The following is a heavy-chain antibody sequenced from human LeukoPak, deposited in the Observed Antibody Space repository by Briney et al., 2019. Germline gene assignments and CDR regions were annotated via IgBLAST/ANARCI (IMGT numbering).Heavy chain of an antibody. D-gene: IGHD5-24*01. J-gene: IGHJ4*02. CDR3: ARDPRDGYNKFDY. Sequence: GRSLRLSCAASGFTFSSYAMHWVRQAPGKGLEWVAVISYDGNNKYYADSVKGRFTISRDNSKNTLYLQMNSLRAEDTAVYYCARDPRDGYNKFDYWGQGTLVTVSS. CDR1: GFTFSSYA. V-gene: IGHV3-30-3*01. CDR2: ISYDGNNK.